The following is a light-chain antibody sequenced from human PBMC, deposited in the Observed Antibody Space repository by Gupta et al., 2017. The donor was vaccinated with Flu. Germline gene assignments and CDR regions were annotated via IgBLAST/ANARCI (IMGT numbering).Light chain of an antibody. CDR2: DAS. Sequence: EIVMTQPPATLPVSPGERATLSCRASQSAGSNLAWYQQKPGQAPRLLNYDASTRATGIPARFSGSGSGTEFTLTISSLQSEDFAVYCCQQYNNWPPTFGGGTKVEIK. J-gene: IGKJ4*01. V-gene: IGKV3-15*01. CDR1: QSAGSN. CDR3: QQYNNWPPT.